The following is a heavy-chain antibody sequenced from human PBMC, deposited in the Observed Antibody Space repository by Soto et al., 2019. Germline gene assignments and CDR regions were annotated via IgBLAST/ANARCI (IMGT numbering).Heavy chain of an antibody. D-gene: IGHD3-3*01. CDR2: IIPLYGTV. CDR3: AKLVGGVKAIGAPGDWLDP. CDR1: GGTFNNYG. V-gene: IGHV1-69*06. Sequence: QAHLAQSGAEVRQPGSSVTVSCKASGGTFNNYGISWVRQAPGQGLDWMGVIIPLYGTVTYAQKFQGRASITADKSTSTAYMDLSSLRSDDTAVYYCAKLVGGVKAIGAPGDWLDPWGQGTLVTVSS. J-gene: IGHJ5*02.